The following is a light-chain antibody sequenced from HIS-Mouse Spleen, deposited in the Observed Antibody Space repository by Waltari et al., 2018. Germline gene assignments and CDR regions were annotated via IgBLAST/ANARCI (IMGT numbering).Light chain of an antibody. V-gene: IGKV4-1*01. CDR3: QQYYSTPYT. CDR1: PSVLYSSNNKNY. Sequence: DIVMTQSPDSLAVSLGEWATINGKSSPSVLYSSNNKNYLAWYQQKPGQPPKLLIYWATTRESGVPDRFSGSGSGTDFTLTISSLQAEDVAVYYCQQYYSTPYTFGQGTKLEIK. J-gene: IGKJ2*01. CDR2: WAT.